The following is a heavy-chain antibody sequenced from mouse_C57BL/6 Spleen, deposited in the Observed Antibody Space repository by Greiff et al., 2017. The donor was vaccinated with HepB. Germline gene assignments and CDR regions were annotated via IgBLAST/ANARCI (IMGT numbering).Heavy chain of an antibody. Sequence: VQLQQSGPGMVKPSQSLSLTCTVTGYSITSGYDWHWIRHFPGNKLEWMGYISYSGSTNYNPSLKSRISITHDTSKNHFFLKLNSMTTEDTATYYCARGHYGSSYFDYWGQGTTLTVSS. V-gene: IGHV3-1*01. CDR1: GYSITSGYD. J-gene: IGHJ2*01. CDR3: ARGHYGSSYFDY. CDR2: ISYSGST. D-gene: IGHD1-1*01.